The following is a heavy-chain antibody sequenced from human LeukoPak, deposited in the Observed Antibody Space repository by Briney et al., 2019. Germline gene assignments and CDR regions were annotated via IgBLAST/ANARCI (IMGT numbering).Heavy chain of an antibody. V-gene: IGHV4-59*01. J-gene: IGHJ6*03. CDR2: IYYSGST. CDR3: ARTMEGYCSGGSCYQYSYYMDV. Sequence: SETLSLTCTVSGGSISSYYWSWIRQPPGKGMEWIGYIYYSGSTNYNPSLKSRVTISVDTSKNQFSLKLTSVTAADTAVYYCARTMEGYCSGGSCYQYSYYMDVWGKGTTVTVSS. D-gene: IGHD2-15*01. CDR1: GGSISSYY.